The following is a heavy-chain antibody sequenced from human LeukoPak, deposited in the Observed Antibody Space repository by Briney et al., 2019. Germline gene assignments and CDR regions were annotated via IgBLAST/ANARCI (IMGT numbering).Heavy chain of an antibody. Sequence: GGSQRLSCAASGFIFRSYWMSWVRQAPGKGLEWVANIKHDGSEKYYVDSVKGRFTISRDNVKNSLYLQMNSLRAEDTAVYYCARVAIVVVHKLLDYWGQGTLVTVSS. CDR1: GFIFRSYW. J-gene: IGHJ4*02. V-gene: IGHV3-7*01. CDR3: ARVAIVVVHKLLDY. D-gene: IGHD3-22*01. CDR2: IKHDGSEK.